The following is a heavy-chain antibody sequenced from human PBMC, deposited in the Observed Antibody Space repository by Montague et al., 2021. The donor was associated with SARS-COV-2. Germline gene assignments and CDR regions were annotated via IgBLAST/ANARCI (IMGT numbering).Heavy chain of an antibody. D-gene: IGHD1-26*01. CDR1: GFTFSTYA. CDR2: ISYDGSNK. V-gene: IGHV3-30*04. Sequence: SLRLSCAASGFTFSTYAIYWVRQAPGKGLEWVALISYDGSNKYYADSVKGRFTISRDNSKNTLYLLMNSLRADDTAVYYCAGPAGGSYFDAFDIWGQGTMVTVSS. CDR3: AGPAGGSYFDAFDI. J-gene: IGHJ3*02.